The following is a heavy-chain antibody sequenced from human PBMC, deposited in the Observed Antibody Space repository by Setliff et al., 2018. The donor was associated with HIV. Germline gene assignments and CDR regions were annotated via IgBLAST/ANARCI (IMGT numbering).Heavy chain of an antibody. Sequence: GGSLRLSCAASGFTFSGYNLNWVRQAPGKGLEWVSSISGSSGYEYYADSVKGRFTISRDSAKNSLYLQTSSLRAEDTAVYYCARHYGAVKSVVTVVAKYFPHWGQGTLVTVSS. CDR3: ARHYGAVKSVVTVVAKYFPH. CDR2: ISGSSGYE. J-gene: IGHJ1*01. V-gene: IGHV3-21*06. D-gene: IGHD2-21*02. CDR1: GFTFSGYN.